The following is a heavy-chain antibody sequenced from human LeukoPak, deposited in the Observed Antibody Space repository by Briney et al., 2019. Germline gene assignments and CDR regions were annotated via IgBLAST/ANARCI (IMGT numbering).Heavy chain of an antibody. CDR3: ARDRAGSIVVAFDP. D-gene: IGHD2-15*01. CDR1: GGSISSYY. V-gene: IGHV4-4*07. J-gene: IGHJ5*02. CDR2: IYTSGST. Sequence: PSETLSLTCTVSGGSISSYYWSWIRQPAGKGLEWIGRIYTSGSTNYNPSLKSRVTMLVDTSKNQFSLKLSSVTAADTAVYYCARDRAGSIVVAFDPWGQGTLVTVSS.